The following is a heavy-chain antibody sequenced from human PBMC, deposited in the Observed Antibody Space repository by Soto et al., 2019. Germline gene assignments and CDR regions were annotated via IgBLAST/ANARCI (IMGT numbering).Heavy chain of an antibody. V-gene: IGHV4-30-2*01. J-gene: IGHJ4*02. CDR3: ARGYCPSAVCSRNFFDY. D-gene: IGHD2-21*02. CDR1: GDSISSSGYS. Sequence: SETLSLTCAVSGDSISSSGYSWNWIRQPPGKGLEWIGYIYHSGSTYSNPSLKSRVTISIDRSKNEFSLRLSSVTAADTAVYYCARGYCPSAVCSRNFFDYWGQGTLVTVSS. CDR2: IYHSGST.